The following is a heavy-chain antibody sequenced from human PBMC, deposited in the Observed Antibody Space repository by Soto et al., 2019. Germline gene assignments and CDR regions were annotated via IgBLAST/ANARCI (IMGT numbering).Heavy chain of an antibody. J-gene: IGHJ6*02. CDR2: IKQDGGEK. CDR3: VRDWSTFWGMDV. V-gene: IGHV3-7*01. CDR1: GFTFSTYW. Sequence: GGSLRLSCAASGFTFSTYWMNWVRQAPGKGLEWVANIKQDGGEKYYVDSVKGRFAISRDNAKDSLFLQMNNLGAEDTAVYYCVRDWSTFWGMDVWGQGTTVTVSS.